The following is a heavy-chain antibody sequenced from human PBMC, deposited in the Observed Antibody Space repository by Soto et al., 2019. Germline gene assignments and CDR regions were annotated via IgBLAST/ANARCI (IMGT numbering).Heavy chain of an antibody. CDR3: AKGYNWKFSPIYYYYYGMDV. J-gene: IGHJ6*02. CDR1: GFTFSSYG. Sequence: SLRLSCAASGFTFSSYGMHWVRQAPGKGLEWVAVISYDGSNKYYADSVKGRFTISRDNSKNTLYLQMNSLRAEDTAVYYCAKGYNWKFSPIYYYYYGMDVWGQGTTVTVSS. CDR2: ISYDGSNK. V-gene: IGHV3-30*18. D-gene: IGHD1-20*01.